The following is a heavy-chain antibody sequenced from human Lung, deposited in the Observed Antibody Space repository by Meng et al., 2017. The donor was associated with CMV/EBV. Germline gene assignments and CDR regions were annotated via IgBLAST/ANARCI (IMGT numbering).Heavy chain of an antibody. CDR1: GFTFSSYS. CDR3: ARDYGNDY. Sequence: GEXXTISCAASGFTFSSYSMNWVRQAPGKGLGWVSSISSSSSYIYYADSVKGRFTISRDNAKNSLYLQMNSLRAEDTAVYYCARDYGNDYWGQGTLVTVSS. J-gene: IGHJ4*02. CDR2: ISSSSSYI. D-gene: IGHD4-17*01. V-gene: IGHV3-21*01.